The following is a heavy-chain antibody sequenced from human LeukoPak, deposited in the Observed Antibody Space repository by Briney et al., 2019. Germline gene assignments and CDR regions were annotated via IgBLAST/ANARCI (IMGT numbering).Heavy chain of an antibody. CDR1: GLTLSNYG. CDR3: ARDLEED. V-gene: IGHV3-48*04. Sequence: GGSLRLSCLASGLTLSNYGMNWVRQAPGKGLEWLSYISASGRTTYYADSVKGRFSTSRDNANNSVFLEMNSLRVDDTALYYCARDLEEDWGQGTLVTVSS. J-gene: IGHJ4*02. CDR2: ISASGRTT.